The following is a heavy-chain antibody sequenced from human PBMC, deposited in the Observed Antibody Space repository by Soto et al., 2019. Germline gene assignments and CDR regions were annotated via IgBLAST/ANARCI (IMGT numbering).Heavy chain of an antibody. CDR3: ARDTNNWFDP. CDR1: GGSISSGDYY. D-gene: IGHD2-2*01. CDR2: IYYSGST. V-gene: IGHV4-30-4*01. Sequence: SETLSLTCTVSGGSISSGDYYWSWIRQPPGKGLEWIGYIYYSGSTYYNPSLKSRVTISVDTSKNQFSLKLSSVTAADTAVYYCARDTNNWFDPWAREPWSPSPQ. J-gene: IGHJ5*02.